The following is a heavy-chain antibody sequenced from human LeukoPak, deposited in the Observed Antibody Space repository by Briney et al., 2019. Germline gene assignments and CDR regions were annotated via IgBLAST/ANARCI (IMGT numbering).Heavy chain of an antibody. D-gene: IGHD3-3*01. J-gene: IGHJ6*03. CDR3: ARAPWSGQKYYYYMDV. V-gene: IGHV3-74*01. CDR2: TNTDGSST. CDR1: GFTFSTYS. Sequence: GGSLRLSCAASGFTFSTYSIHWVRQAPGKGLVWVSRTNTDGSSTSYADSVKGRFTISRDNAKNTLYLQMNSLRAEDTAVYYCARAPWSGQKYYYYMDVWGKGTTVTVSS.